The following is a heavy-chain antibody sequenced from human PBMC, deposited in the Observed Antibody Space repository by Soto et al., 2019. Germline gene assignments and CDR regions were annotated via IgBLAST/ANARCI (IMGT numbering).Heavy chain of an antibody. CDR2: IIPTFGTA. Sequence: SVKVSCKASGGTFSSYAISWARQAPGQGLEWMGGIIPTFGTANYAQKFQGRVTITADESTSTAYMELSSLRSEDTAVYYCARAVLVPAAMWAHFDYWGQGTLVTVSS. V-gene: IGHV1-69*13. CDR1: GGTFSSYA. J-gene: IGHJ4*02. D-gene: IGHD2-2*01. CDR3: ARAVLVPAAMWAHFDY.